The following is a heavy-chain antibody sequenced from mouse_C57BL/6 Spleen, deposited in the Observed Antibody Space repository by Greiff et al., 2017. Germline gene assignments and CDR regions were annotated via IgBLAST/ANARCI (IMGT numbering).Heavy chain of an antibody. V-gene: IGHV14-2*01. Sequence: EVKLMESGAELVKPGASVKLSCTASGFNIKDYYMHWVKQRTEQGLEWIGRIDPEDGETKYAPKFQGKATITADTSSNTAYLQLSRLTSEATAVYYCASTGTFYWYFGVWGTGTTVTVSS. CDR1: GFNIKDYY. CDR3: ASTGTFYWYFGV. D-gene: IGHD4-1*01. J-gene: IGHJ1*03. CDR2: IDPEDGET.